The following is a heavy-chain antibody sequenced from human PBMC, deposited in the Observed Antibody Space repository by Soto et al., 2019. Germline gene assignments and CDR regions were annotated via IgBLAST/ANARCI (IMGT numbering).Heavy chain of an antibody. J-gene: IGHJ4*02. CDR3: VVDTTGLLDY. CDR1: GFSFRSYG. CDR2: IWYDGNKK. D-gene: IGHD5-18*01. Sequence: GGSLRLSCAASGFSFRSYGMHWVRQAPGKGLEWVAVIWYDGNKKYYGDSVRGRFTISRDNSQNTLYLEMNSLRAEDTAVYYCVVDTTGLLDYWGQGTLVTVPQ. V-gene: IGHV3-33*03.